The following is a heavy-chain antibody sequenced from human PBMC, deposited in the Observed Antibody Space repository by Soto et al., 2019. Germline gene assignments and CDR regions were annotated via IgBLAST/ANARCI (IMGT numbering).Heavy chain of an antibody. J-gene: IGHJ6*02. CDR2: IVTVFGTA. Sequence: QVQLVQSGADVKKPGSSVKVSCKASGGSLSYNAFSWVRQAPGQGLEWMGGIVTVFGTANHAQKFQGRVTITEDESTNTAYMELPSLRSEDTAVYYGARNGPYSSSQFGMDVWGQGTTVTVSS. D-gene: IGHD6-13*01. CDR3: ARNGPYSSSQFGMDV. V-gene: IGHV1-69*01. CDR1: GGSLSYNA.